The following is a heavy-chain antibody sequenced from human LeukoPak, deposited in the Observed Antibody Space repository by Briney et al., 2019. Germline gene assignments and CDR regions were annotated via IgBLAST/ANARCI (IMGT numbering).Heavy chain of an antibody. V-gene: IGHV1-69*13. CDR3: ARGAIYDSSGYYFGLLGFDY. CDR1: GGTFSSYA. J-gene: IGHJ4*02. Sequence: SVKVSCKASGGTFSSYAISWVRQAPGQGLGWMGGIIPIFGTANYAQKFQGRVTITADESTSTAYMELSSLRSEDTAVYYCARGAIYDSSGYYFGLLGFDYWGQGTLVTVSS. D-gene: IGHD3-22*01. CDR2: IIPIFGTA.